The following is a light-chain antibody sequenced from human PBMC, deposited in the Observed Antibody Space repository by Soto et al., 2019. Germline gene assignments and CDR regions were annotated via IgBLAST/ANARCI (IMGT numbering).Light chain of an antibody. CDR2: DAS. V-gene: IGKV1-5*01. CDR1: QSISSW. CDR3: QQYNSYPLT. Sequence: DIQMTQSPSTLSASVGDRVTITCRASQSISSWLAWYPQKPGKAPKLLIYDASSLESGVPSRFSGSGSGTEFTLTISSLQPDDFATYYCQQYNSYPLTFGGGTKVEIK. J-gene: IGKJ4*01.